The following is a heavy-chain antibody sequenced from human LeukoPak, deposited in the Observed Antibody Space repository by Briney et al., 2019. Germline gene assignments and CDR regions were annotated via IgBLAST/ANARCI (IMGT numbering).Heavy chain of an antibody. V-gene: IGHV1-69*13. CDR1: GGTFSSYA. CDR2: IIPIFGTA. D-gene: IGHD6-19*01. J-gene: IGHJ4*02. Sequence: SVKVSCKXSGGTFSSYAISWVRQSPGQGLEWMGGIIPIFGTANYAQKFQGRVTITADESTSTAYMELSSLRSEDTAVYYCAREGIAVADNWGQGTLVTVSS. CDR3: AREGIAVADN.